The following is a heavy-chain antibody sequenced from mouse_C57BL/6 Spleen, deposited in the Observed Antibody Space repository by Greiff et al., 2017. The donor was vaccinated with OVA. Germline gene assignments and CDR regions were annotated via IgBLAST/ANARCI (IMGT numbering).Heavy chain of an antibody. V-gene: IGHV1-64*01. CDR3: ARRENYAMYY. CDR2: IHPNSGST. CDR1: GYTFTSYW. Sequence: QVQLKQSGAELVKPGASVKLSCKASGYTFTSYWMHWVKQRPGQGLEWIGMIHPNSGSTNYNEKFKSKATLTVDKSSSTAYLQLSSLTSEDSAVYNCARRENYAMYYRGQGKSETASS. J-gene: IGHJ4*01.